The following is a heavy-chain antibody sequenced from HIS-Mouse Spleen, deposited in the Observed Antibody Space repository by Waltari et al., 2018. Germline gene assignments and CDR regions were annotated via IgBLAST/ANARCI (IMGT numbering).Heavy chain of an antibody. J-gene: IGHJ2*01. CDR3: ARELPYSSSWYDWYFDL. CDR2: IYYSGCT. Sequence: QLQLQESGPGLVKPSETLSLTCTVPGGSISSSSYYWGWFRQPPGKGLEWSGSIYYSGCTYSNPSLKSRVHISVDTSKNQFSRKLSSVTAADTAVYYCARELPYSSSWYDWYFDLWGRGTLVTVSS. CDR1: GGSISSSSYY. D-gene: IGHD6-13*01. V-gene: IGHV4-39*07.